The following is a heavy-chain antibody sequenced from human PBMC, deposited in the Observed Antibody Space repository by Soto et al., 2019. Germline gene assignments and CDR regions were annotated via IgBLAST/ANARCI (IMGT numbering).Heavy chain of an antibody. V-gene: IGHV3-48*02. J-gene: IGHJ5*02. CDR1: GFTLSSYA. Sequence: EVQLVESGGGLVQPGGSLRLSCAASGFTLSSYAMNWLRQAPGKGLEWVSYISSSSSNIRYAGSVKGRFTISRDNAKNSLYLQMNSLRDEDTAVYYCARDCSLGNRWCRWFDPWGQGTLVTVSS. CDR3: ARDCSLGNRWCRWFDP. CDR2: ISSSSSNI. D-gene: IGHD2-8*02.